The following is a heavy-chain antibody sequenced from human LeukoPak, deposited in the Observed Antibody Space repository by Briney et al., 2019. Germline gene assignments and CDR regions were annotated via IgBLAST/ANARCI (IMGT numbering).Heavy chain of an antibody. V-gene: IGHV3-7*01. CDR1: GFTLSTYW. Sequence: GGSLRLSCEASGFTLSTYWMNWVRQVPGKGLDWVADINPDGSGKRYVDSVKGRFTIARDNADNSLSLQMNSLRAEDTAVYYCASWGAGGNSWGQGTLVTVSS. CDR2: INPDGSGK. CDR3: ASWGAGGNS. D-gene: IGHD3-16*01. J-gene: IGHJ4*02.